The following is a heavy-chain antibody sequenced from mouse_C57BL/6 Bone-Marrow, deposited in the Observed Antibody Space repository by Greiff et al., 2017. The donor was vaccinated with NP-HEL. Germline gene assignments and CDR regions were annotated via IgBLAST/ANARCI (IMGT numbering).Heavy chain of an antibody. CDR2: IYPGSGNT. CDR1: GYTFTDYY. J-gene: IGHJ4*01. CDR3: VSFYGYDSYYAMDY. V-gene: IGHV1-76*01. Sequence: VQLQQSGAELVRPGASVKLSCKASGYTFTDYYINWVKQRPGQGLEWIARIYPGSGNTYYNEKFKGKATLTAEKSSSTAYMQLSSLTSEDSAVYFCVSFYGYDSYYAMDYWGQGTSVTVSS. D-gene: IGHD2-2*01.